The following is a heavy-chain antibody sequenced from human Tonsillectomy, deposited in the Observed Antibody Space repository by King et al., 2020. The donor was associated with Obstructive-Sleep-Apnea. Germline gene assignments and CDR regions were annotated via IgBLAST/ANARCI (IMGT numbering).Heavy chain of an antibody. V-gene: IGHV3-74*01. CDR3: ARAGALTVAYCGGDCYSDDAFDI. CDR1: GFTSSSYW. Sequence: VQLVESGGGLVQPGGSLRRSCAAFGFTSSSYWMHCVRPAPGKGLGGVSRINCGWSSPCHAASVKGRFTHSTNNAKYTVYLQMNSLRSEDTAVYYCARAGALTVAYCGGDCYSDDAFDIWGQGTMVTVSS. CDR2: INCGWSSP. J-gene: IGHJ3*02. D-gene: IGHD2-21*02.